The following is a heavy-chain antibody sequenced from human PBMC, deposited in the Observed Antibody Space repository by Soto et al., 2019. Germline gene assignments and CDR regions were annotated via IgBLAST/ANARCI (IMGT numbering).Heavy chain of an antibody. D-gene: IGHD6-13*01. Sequence: GASVKASCKASGYSFINFDISWRPQAAGQGPEWLGRMNPGGDKIGNTSKLQGRVAMTRDATTATSHLDLTSMTTDDTAVYYCATMASAGTLNWFDPWGPGTLVTVSS. CDR2: MNPGGDKI. CDR1: GYSFINFD. J-gene: IGHJ5*02. CDR3: ATMASAGTLNWFDP. V-gene: IGHV1-8*02.